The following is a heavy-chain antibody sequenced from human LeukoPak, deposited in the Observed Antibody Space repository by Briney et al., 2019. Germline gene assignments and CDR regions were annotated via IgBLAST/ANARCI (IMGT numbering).Heavy chain of an antibody. Sequence: SETLSLTCNVSGGSISYFFWSWIRQPPGKGLEWIAYIHYSGTTNHNPSLKSRVTISLDTSKDQLPLNLTSVTAADTAVYYCARGGVLPRGFDSWGQGTLVTVSS. J-gene: IGHJ5*01. V-gene: IGHV4-59*01. D-gene: IGHD3-16*01. CDR2: IHYSGTT. CDR3: ARGGVLPRGFDS. CDR1: GGSISYFF.